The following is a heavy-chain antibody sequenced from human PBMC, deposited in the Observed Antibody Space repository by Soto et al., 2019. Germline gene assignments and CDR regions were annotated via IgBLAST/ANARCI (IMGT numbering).Heavy chain of an antibody. D-gene: IGHD6-6*01. V-gene: IGHV3-23*01. Sequence: EVQLLESGGGLVQPGGSLRLSCAASGYTFSSYAMSWVRQAPGKGLEWVSGISGSGVRTYYAESVKGRFTISRDNSKSTRYLQMNSLRAEDTAVYYCAKDLERIATRSIDYWGKGTLVTVSS. CDR3: AKDLERIATRSIDY. CDR1: GYTFSSYA. CDR2: ISGSGVRT. J-gene: IGHJ4*02.